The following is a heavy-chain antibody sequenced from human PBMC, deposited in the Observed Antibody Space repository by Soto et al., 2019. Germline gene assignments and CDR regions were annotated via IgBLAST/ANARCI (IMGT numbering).Heavy chain of an antibody. CDR3: AKVNFPLARYYYYYGMDV. CDR2: ISNNGAHT. Sequence: GGSLRLSCAASGFTFSNYEMHWVRQAPGKGLEYVSGISNNGAHTDYAKSVKGRFTISRDNSENTLYLQMGSLRAEDMAFYYCAKVNFPLARYYYYYGMDVWGQGTTVTVSS. D-gene: IGHD1-20*01. V-gene: IGHV3-64*01. J-gene: IGHJ6*02. CDR1: GFTFSNYE.